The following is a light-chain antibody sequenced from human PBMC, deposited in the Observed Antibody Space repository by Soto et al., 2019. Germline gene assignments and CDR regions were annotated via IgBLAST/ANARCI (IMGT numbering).Light chain of an antibody. CDR3: HPYSNLPPT. CDR2: DAY. Sequence: DIKMTQSPSSLSASVGDRVTISCQASQDISNSLNWYQQKPGKAPELLIYDAYNLKTGVPSRFSGSGTETDFTLTISSLQPEDIATYYCHPYSNLPPTFGPGTHVDIK. J-gene: IGKJ3*01. V-gene: IGKV1-33*01. CDR1: QDISNS.